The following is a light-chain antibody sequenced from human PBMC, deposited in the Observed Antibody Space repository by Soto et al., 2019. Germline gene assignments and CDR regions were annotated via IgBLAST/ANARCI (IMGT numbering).Light chain of an antibody. CDR1: QSVSSN. V-gene: IGKV3-15*01. CDR3: QQYNNWPPYT. Sequence: ELVMTQSPAHLSVSPGERATLSCRASQSVSSNLAWYQQKPGQAPRLLIYGASTRATGIPARFSGSGSGTEFTLTISSLQSEDFAFYYCQQYNNWPPYTFGQGTKVDI. CDR2: GAS. J-gene: IGKJ2*01.